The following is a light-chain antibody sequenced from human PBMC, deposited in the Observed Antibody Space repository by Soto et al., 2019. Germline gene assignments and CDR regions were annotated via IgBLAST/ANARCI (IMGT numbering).Light chain of an antibody. Sequence: VVVTQSPLSLPVTPGEPASMSCRASQRLLHTNGINYLHWYLQKPGQSPQLLIYLGSHRASGGPDRFSGSGSGTEYTLRISRVEAEDVGIYYCMQALQKPSTFGQGTKVDTK. CDR2: LGS. CDR3: MQALQKPST. J-gene: IGKJ1*01. V-gene: IGKV2-28*01. CDR1: QRLLHTNGINY.